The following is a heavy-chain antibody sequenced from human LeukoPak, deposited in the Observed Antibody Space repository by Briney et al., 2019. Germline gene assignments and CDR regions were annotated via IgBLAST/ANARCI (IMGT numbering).Heavy chain of an antibody. J-gene: IGHJ6*02. V-gene: IGHV5-51*01. CDR1: GYSFTSYW. CDR3: ARLDSAGYSSGWYGMDV. D-gene: IGHD6-19*01. CDR2: IYPGDSDT. Sequence: GESLKISCKGSGYSFTSYWIGWVRQMPGKGLEWMGIIYPGDSDTRYSPSFQGQVTISADKFISTAYLQWSSLKASDTAMYYCARLDSAGYSSGWYGMDVWGQGTTVTVSS.